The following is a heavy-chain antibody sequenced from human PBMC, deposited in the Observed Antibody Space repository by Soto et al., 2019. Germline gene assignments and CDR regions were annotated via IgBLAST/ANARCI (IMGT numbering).Heavy chain of an antibody. D-gene: IGHD2-8*01. V-gene: IGHV4-59*08. Sequence: SETLSLTCTVSGGSISFYYWTWIRQPPGKGLEWIGYVYFSGSTNYNPSLKSRVSISVDTSKNQFSLKLSSVTAADTAVYYCVRPSGATQPGVFAIWGQGTLVTVSS. CDR2: VYFSGST. CDR1: GGSISFYY. J-gene: IGHJ3*02. CDR3: VRPSGATQPGVFAI.